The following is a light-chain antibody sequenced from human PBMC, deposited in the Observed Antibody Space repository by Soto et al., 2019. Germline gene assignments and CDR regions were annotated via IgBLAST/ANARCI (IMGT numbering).Light chain of an antibody. J-gene: IGKJ3*01. CDR3: QQSYSTPLT. V-gene: IGKV1-39*01. CDR1: QSISSY. CDR2: AAS. Sequence: DIQMTQSPSSLSASVGDRVTITCRASQSISSYLNWYKQKPGKAPKLLIYAASSLQSGGTSRFSRSRSETDFTLTISSLQPEDFATYYCQQSYSTPLTFGPGTKVDIK.